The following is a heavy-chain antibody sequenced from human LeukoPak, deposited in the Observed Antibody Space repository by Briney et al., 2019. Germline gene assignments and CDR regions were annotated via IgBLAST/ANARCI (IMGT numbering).Heavy chain of an antibody. CDR3: AREAGGDRQLHY. V-gene: IGHV4-4*07. D-gene: IGHD2-21*02. Sequence: TPSETLSLTCTVSGGSISSYYWSWIRQPAGKGLEWIGRISTRGSTNYNPSLRSRVTMSVDTSKNQFSLNLSSVTAADTAACYCAREAGGDRQLHYWGQGTLVTVSS. CDR2: ISTRGST. J-gene: IGHJ4*02. CDR1: GGSISSYY.